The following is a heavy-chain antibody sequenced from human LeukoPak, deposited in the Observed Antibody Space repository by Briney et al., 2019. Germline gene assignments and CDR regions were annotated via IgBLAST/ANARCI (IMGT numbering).Heavy chain of an antibody. CDR2: IYYSGST. Sequence: PSETLSLTCTVSGGSISSSSYYWGWIRQPPGKGLEWIGSIYYSGSTYYNPSLKSRVTISVDTSKNQFSLKLSSVTAADTAVYYCARLRYYDSSGYYYYYYYYMDVWGKGTTVTISS. D-gene: IGHD3-22*01. V-gene: IGHV4-39*01. J-gene: IGHJ6*03. CDR1: GGSISSSSYY. CDR3: ARLRYYDSSGYYYYYYYYMDV.